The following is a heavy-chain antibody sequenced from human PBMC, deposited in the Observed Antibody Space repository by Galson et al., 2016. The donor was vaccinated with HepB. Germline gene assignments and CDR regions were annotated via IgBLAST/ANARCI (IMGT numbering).Heavy chain of an antibody. Sequence: SLGLSCAASGFTFSSYSMHWVRQAPGKGLEYISTISNDGRSRYFVDSVRGRFTISRDNSKNTVYLQMSSLRPEDSATYYCLKSGYCGITDCFHAFDIWGQGTMVTVSS. CDR1: GFTFSSYS. V-gene: IGHV3-64D*08. CDR3: LKSGYCGITDCFHAFDI. J-gene: IGHJ3*02. D-gene: IGHD2-2*01. CDR2: ISNDGRSR.